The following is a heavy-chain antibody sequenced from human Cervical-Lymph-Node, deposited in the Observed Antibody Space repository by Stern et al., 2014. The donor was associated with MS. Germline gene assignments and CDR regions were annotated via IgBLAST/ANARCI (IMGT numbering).Heavy chain of an antibody. J-gene: IGHJ6*02. Sequence: QVQLVESGPGLVKPSETLSLTCTVSGGSITSYYWSWIRQPPGKGLEWIGHVYYSGGTNYNPSLKSRVTISVDTSKNQFSLKLRSVTAADTAVYYCARRGQYGSYPLYYYYGMDVWGQGTTVTVSS. CDR3: ARRGQYGSYPLYYYYGMDV. CDR2: VYYSGGT. D-gene: IGHD3-10*01. CDR1: GGSITSYY. V-gene: IGHV4-59*01.